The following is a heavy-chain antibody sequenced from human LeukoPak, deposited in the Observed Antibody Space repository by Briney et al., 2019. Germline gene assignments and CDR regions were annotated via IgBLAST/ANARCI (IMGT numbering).Heavy chain of an antibody. J-gene: IGHJ3*02. V-gene: IGHV3-21*01. CDR1: GFTFSSYA. CDR2: ISSSGSYI. D-gene: IGHD3-22*01. Sequence: GGPLRLSCAASGFTFSSYAMSWVRQAPGKGLEWVSSISSSGSYIYYADSVKGRFTISRDNAKNSLYLQMNSLRAEDTAVYYCARDSYDYYDSSSGDAFDIWGQGTMVTVSS. CDR3: ARDSYDYYDSSSGDAFDI.